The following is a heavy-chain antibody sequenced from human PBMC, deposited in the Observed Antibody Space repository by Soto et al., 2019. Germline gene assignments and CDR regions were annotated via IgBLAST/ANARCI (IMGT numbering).Heavy chain of an antibody. CDR2: ISPKTGET. J-gene: IGHJ4*02. V-gene: IGHV1-2*04. CDR3: ARIRIQLWSPDY. Sequence: GASVKVSCKASGYTFTGPYIQWVRQAPGQGLEWMGWISPKTGETKYAQKFQGWVTITRDTSINTAYMEVNRLKSNDSAVYYCARIRIQLWSPDYWGQGTQVTVSS. CDR1: GYTFTGPY. D-gene: IGHD5-18*01.